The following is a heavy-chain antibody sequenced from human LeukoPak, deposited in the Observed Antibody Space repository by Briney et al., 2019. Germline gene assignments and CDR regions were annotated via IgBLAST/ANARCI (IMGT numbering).Heavy chain of an antibody. V-gene: IGHV3-33*01. CDR3: ARELAADPYYDYAMDV. J-gene: IGHJ6*02. D-gene: IGHD6-13*01. CDR2: TWYDGDHT. CDR1: GFIFRNYG. Sequence: GGSLRLSCAASGFIFRNYGMHWVRQAPGKGLEWVAVTWYDGDHTYYADSVKGRFTISRDNFKNTLYLQMNNLRADDTAVYYCARELAADPYYDYAMDVWGQGTTVTISS.